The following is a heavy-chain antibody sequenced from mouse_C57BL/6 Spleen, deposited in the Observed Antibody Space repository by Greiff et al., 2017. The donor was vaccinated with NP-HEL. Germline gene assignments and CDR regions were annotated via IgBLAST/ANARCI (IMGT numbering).Heavy chain of an antibody. CDR2: IGPGSGST. V-gene: IGHV1-77*01. Sequence: VQLQQSGAELVKPGASVKISCKASGYTFTDYYINWVKQRPGQGLEWIGKIGPGSGSTYYNEKFKGKATLTADKSSSTAYMQLSSLTSEDSAVYFCAREGSTMVTTTGAYYFDYWGQGTTLTVSS. CDR1: GYTFTDYY. J-gene: IGHJ2*01. CDR3: AREGSTMVTTTGAYYFDY. D-gene: IGHD2-2*01.